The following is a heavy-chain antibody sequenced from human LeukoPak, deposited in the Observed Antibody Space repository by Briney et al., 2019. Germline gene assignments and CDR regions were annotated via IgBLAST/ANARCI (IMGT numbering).Heavy chain of an antibody. CDR2: TYYRSKWYN. Sequence: SQTLSLTSAISGDSVSSNSATWTWIRQSPSRGLEWLGRTYYRSKWYNEYAVSVKSRITINPDTSKSQISLQLNSVTPEDTAVYYCARMSYRNYYCGMDVWGQGTTVSVSS. CDR1: GDSVSSNSAT. J-gene: IGHJ6*02. V-gene: IGHV6-1*01. CDR3: ARMSYRNYYCGMDV. D-gene: IGHD3-10*01.